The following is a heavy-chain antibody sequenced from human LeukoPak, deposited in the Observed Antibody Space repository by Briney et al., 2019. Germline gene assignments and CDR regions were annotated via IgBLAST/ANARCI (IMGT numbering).Heavy chain of an antibody. V-gene: IGHV1-69*04. J-gene: IGHJ4*02. D-gene: IGHD7-27*01. Sequence: VASVKVSCKASGGTFSSYAISWVRQAPGQGLEWMGRIIPILGIANYAQKFQGRVTTTADKSTSTAYMELSSLRSEDTAVYYCARDSSNFPILDDYWGQGTLVTVSS. CDR1: GGTFSSYA. CDR2: IIPILGIA. CDR3: ARDSSNFPILDDY.